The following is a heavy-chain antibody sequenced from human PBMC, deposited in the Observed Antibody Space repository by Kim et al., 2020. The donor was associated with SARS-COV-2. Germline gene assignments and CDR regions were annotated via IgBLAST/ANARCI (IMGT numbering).Heavy chain of an antibody. J-gene: IGHJ4*02. D-gene: IGHD4-17*01. V-gene: IGHV3-30*18. CDR1: GFTFSSYP. Sequence: GGSLRLSCAASGFTFSSYPMHWVRQAPGKGLEWVASISPDGTNKYYADSVKGRFSISSDNSNNTLFLQMNSLRAEYTALFYCAKVYGAWNYLDSWGQGTLVTV. CDR2: ISPDGTNK. CDR3: AKVYGAWNYLDS.